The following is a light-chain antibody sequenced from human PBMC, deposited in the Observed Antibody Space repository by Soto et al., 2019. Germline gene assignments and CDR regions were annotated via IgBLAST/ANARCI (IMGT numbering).Light chain of an antibody. V-gene: IGLV2-8*01. CDR3: SSYAGSNNFVV. CDR1: SSDVGGYNY. J-gene: IGLJ2*01. Sequence: ALTQPPSASGSPGQSVTISCTGTSSDVGGYNYVSWYQQHPGKAPKLMIYEVTKRPSGVPDRFSGSKSGNTASLTVSGLQAEDEADYYCSSYAGSNNFVVFGGGTKLTVL. CDR2: EVT.